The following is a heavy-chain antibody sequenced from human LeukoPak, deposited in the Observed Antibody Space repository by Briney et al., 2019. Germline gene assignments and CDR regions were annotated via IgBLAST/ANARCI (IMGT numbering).Heavy chain of an antibody. V-gene: IGHV3-30*18. D-gene: IGHD2-2*03. CDR1: GFTFSSYG. J-gene: IGHJ4*02. CDR3: AKDGYVSWAYQLSHFDY. CDR2: ISYDGSNK. Sequence: GGSLRLSCAASGFTFSSYGMHWVRQAPGKGLEWVAVISYDGSNKYYVDSVKGRFTISRDNSKNTLYLQMNSLRAEDTAVYYCAKDGYVSWAYQLSHFDYWGQGTLVTVSS.